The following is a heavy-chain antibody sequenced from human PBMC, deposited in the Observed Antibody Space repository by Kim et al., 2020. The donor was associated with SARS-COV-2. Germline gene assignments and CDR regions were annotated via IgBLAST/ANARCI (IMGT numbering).Heavy chain of an antibody. Sequence: GESLKISCKGSGYSFTSYWIGWVRQMPGKGLEWMGIIYPGDSDTRYSPSFQGQVTISADKSISTAYLQWSSLKASDTAMYYCARRPRSGRGYYYGMDVWGQGTTVTVSS. CDR1: GYSFTSYW. J-gene: IGHJ6*02. CDR2: IYPGDSDT. V-gene: IGHV5-51*01. D-gene: IGHD3-10*01. CDR3: ARRPRSGRGYYYGMDV.